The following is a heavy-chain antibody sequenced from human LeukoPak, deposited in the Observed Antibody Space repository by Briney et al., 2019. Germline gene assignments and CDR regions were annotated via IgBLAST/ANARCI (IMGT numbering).Heavy chain of an antibody. Sequence: PGRSLRLSCAASGFTFSSYWMSWVRQAPGKGLEWVANIKQDGSEKYYVDSVKGRFTISRDNAKNSLYLQMNSLRAEDTAVYYCARGSSSWDYYYYYMDVWGKGTTVTVSS. D-gene: IGHD6-6*01. V-gene: IGHV3-7*01. CDR1: GFTFSSYW. CDR2: IKQDGSEK. J-gene: IGHJ6*03. CDR3: ARGSSSWDYYYYYMDV.